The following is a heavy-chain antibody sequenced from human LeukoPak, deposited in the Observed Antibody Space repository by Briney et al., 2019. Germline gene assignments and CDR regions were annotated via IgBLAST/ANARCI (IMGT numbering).Heavy chain of an antibody. V-gene: IGHV3-21*01. CDR3: ARDLSSGRDY. J-gene: IGHJ4*02. CDR1: GFTFSNAW. Sequence: GGSLRLSCAASGFTFSNAWMSWVRQAPGKGLEWVSSISSSSSYIYYADSVKGRFTISRDSAKNSLYLQMNSLRAEDTAVYYCARDLSSGRDYWGQGTLVTVSS. CDR2: ISSSSSYI. D-gene: IGHD3-22*01.